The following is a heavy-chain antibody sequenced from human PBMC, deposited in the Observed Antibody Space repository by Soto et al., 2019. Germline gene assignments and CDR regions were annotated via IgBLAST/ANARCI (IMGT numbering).Heavy chain of an antibody. Sequence: SETLSLTCAVYGGSFSGYYWSWIRQPPGKGLEWIGEINHSGSTNYNPSLKSRVTISVDTSKNQFSLKLSSVTAADTAVYYCARMYDILTGGNDYWGQGTLVTAPQ. D-gene: IGHD3-9*01. J-gene: IGHJ4*02. CDR1: GGSFSGYY. CDR2: INHSGST. CDR3: ARMYDILTGGNDY. V-gene: IGHV4-34*01.